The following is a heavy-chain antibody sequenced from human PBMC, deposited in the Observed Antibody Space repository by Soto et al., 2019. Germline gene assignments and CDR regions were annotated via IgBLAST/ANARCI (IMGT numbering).Heavy chain of an antibody. J-gene: IGHJ6*02. CDR2: IWYDGSNK. D-gene: IGHD3-3*01. Sequence: GGSLRLSCAASGFTFSSYGMHWVRQAPGKGLEWVAVIWYDGSNKYYADSVKGRFTISRDNSKNTLYLQMNSLRAEDTAVYYCARDLRSDDFWSSYYYYGMDVWGQGTTVTVSS. CDR3: ARDLRSDDFWSSYYYYGMDV. CDR1: GFTFSSYG. V-gene: IGHV3-33*01.